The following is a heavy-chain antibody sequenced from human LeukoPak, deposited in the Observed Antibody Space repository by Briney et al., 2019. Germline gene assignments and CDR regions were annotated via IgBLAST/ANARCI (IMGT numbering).Heavy chain of an antibody. Sequence: ASVKVSCKACCDTFTSYYMHWVRQAPGQGLEWMGIINPSGGSTSYAQKFQGSVTMTRDTSTSPVYMELSSLRSEDTAVYYCARDLPIYYDSSGPLDYWGQGTLVTVSS. CDR3: ARDLPIYYDSSGPLDY. J-gene: IGHJ4*02. CDR1: CDTFTSYY. D-gene: IGHD3-22*01. V-gene: IGHV1-46*01. CDR2: INPSGGST.